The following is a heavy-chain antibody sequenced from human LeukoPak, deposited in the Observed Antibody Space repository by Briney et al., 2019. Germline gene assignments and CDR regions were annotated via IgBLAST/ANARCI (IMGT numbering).Heavy chain of an antibody. D-gene: IGHD3-10*01. CDR2: ISGSGGST. CDR1: GFTFSSYA. V-gene: IGHV3-23*01. CDR3: AGGGFGELLIDY. Sequence: GGSLRLSCAASGFTFSSYAMSWVRQAPGKGLEWVSAISGSGGSTYYADSVKGRFTISRDNSKNTLYLQMNSLRAEDTAVHYCAGGGFGELLIDYWGQGTLVTVSS. J-gene: IGHJ4*02.